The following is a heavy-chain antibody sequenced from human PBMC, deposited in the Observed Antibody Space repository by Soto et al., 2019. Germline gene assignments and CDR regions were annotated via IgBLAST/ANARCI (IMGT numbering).Heavy chain of an antibody. CDR2: IYYSGST. Sequence: PSETRSRTCTVSVCSISICYLSWIRQPRVKGLEWIGYIYYSGSTNYNPSLKSRVTISVDTSKNQFSLKLSSVTAADTAVYYCASMLDHSDYGDYVSWFDPWGQGTLVTVSS. D-gene: IGHD4-17*01. CDR1: VCSISICY. CDR3: ASMLDHSDYGDYVSWFDP. J-gene: IGHJ5*02. V-gene: IGHV4-59*01.